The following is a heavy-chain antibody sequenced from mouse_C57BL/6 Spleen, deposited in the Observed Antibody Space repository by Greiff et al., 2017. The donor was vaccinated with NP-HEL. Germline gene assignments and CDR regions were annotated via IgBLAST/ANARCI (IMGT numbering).Heavy chain of an antibody. CDR3: ASVEPPYWYFDV. CDR1: GYTFTSYW. V-gene: IGHV1-69*01. J-gene: IGHJ1*03. CDR2: IDPSDSYT. Sequence: QVQLQQPGAELVMPGASVKLSCKASGYTFTSYWMHWVKQRPGQGLEWIGEIDPSDSYTNYNQKFKGKSTLTVDKSSSTAYMQLSSLTSEDSAVYYCASVEPPYWYFDVWGTGTTVTVSS.